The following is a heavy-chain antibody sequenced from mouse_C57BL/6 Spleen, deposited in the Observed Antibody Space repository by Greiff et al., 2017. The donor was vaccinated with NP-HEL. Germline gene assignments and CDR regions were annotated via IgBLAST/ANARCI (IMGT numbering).Heavy chain of an antibody. CDR3: ARLTGAYYAMDD. J-gene: IGHJ4*01. CDR1: GFTFTDYG. Sequence: EVQLVESGGGLVKPGGSLKLSCAASGFTFTDYGMHWVRQAPEKGLEWVAYISSGSSTIYYADTVKGRFTISRDNAKNTRFLQMTSLRSEDTAMYYCARLTGAYYAMDDWGQGTSVTVSA. V-gene: IGHV5-17*01. D-gene: IGHD4-1*01. CDR2: ISSGSSTI.